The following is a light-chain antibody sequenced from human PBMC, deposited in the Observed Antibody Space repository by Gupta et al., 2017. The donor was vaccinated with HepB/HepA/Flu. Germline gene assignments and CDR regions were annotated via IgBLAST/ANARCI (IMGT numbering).Light chain of an antibody. CDR3: QVWDGNSDHVV. CDR2: DVS. J-gene: IGLJ2*01. V-gene: IGLV3-21*03. CDR1: NIGSKT. Sequence: SYVLTQPPSVSVAPGKTARITCEGFNIGSKTVHWYLQRPGQAPELVVSDVSNRPSGIPARFSGSNSGNTATLTISRVEAGDEADYYCQVWDGNSDHVVFGAGTKLTVL.